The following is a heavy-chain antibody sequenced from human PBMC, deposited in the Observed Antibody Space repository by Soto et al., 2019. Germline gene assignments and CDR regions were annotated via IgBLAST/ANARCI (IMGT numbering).Heavy chain of an antibody. CDR1: GGSFSGYY. Sequence: PSETLSLTCAVYGGSFSGYYWSWIRQPPGKGLEWIGEINHSGSTNYNPSLKSRVTISVDTSKNQFSLKLSSVTAADTAVYYCARDRSTHYYYYGMDVWGQGTTVTVSS. J-gene: IGHJ6*02. CDR2: INHSGST. V-gene: IGHV4-34*01. D-gene: IGHD2-2*01. CDR3: ARDRSTHYYYYGMDV.